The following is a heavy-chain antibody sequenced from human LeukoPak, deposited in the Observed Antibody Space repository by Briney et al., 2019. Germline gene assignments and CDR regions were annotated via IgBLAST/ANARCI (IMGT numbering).Heavy chain of an antibody. J-gene: IGHJ3*02. V-gene: IGHV4-34*01. CDR2: INHSGTT. Sequence: SETLSLTCAVYGGSFSGYYWSWIRQPPGKGLEWIGEINHSGTTNYNTSLKRQVTISVDTSKNQFSLKLSSVTAADTAVYYCARVDCSNTSCYSLGAFDIWGQGTMVTVSS. D-gene: IGHD2-2*02. CDR1: GGSFSGYY. CDR3: ARVDCSNTSCYSLGAFDI.